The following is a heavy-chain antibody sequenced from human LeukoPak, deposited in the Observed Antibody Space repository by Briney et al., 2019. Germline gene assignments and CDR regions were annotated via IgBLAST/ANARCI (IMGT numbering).Heavy chain of an antibody. CDR3: AKAGSSSWYYDGIDY. CDR1: GFTFSSYW. J-gene: IGHJ4*02. D-gene: IGHD6-13*01. Sequence: GGSLRLSCAASGFTFSSYWMHWVRHAPGKGLVWVSRINSDGSSTSYADSVKGRFTISRDNAKNSLYLQMNSLRAEDTALYYCAKAGSSSWYYDGIDYWGQGTLVTVSS. V-gene: IGHV3-74*01. CDR2: INSDGSST.